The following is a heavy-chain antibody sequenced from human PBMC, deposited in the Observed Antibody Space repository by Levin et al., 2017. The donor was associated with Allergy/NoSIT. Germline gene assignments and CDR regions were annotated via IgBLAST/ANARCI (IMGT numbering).Heavy chain of an antibody. CDR2: LYVGGTP. V-gene: IGHV3-53*01. CDR1: GFSVRNSS. J-gene: IGHJ4*02. Sequence: LSLTCAASGFSVRNSSMNWVRQAPGKGLEWVSVLYVGGTPYYADSVKGRFTISRDNSKNTLSLQMNSLRAEDTAVYYCARAASVTVATRYFDFWGQGTLVTVSS. D-gene: IGHD2-21*02. CDR3: ARAASVTVATRYFDF.